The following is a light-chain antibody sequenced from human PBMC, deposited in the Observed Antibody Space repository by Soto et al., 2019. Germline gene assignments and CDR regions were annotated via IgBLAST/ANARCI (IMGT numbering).Light chain of an antibody. V-gene: IGKV1-5*01. Sequence: DIQMTQSPSTVSAYLGDSVTITCRASQSITTWLACYQQRPGKAPKLXXYDVSSLQSGVPSRISGSGSGTEFTLTISSLQPDDFATYSCQHYKMYSPWTFGQGTKVDIK. CDR3: QHYKMYSPWT. CDR1: QSITTW. CDR2: DVS. J-gene: IGKJ1*01.